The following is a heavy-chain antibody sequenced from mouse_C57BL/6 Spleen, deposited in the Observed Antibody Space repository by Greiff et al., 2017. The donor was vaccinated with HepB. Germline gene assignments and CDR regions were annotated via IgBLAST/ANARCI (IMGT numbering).Heavy chain of an antibody. Sequence: VHVKQSGTVLARPGASVKMSCKTSGYTFTSYWMHWVKQRPGQGLEWIGAIYPGNSDTSYNQKFKGKAKLTAVTSASTAYMELSSLTNEDSAVYYCSLDYVAMMDYWGQGTSVTVSS. CDR2: IYPGNSDT. CDR1: GYTFTSYW. CDR3: SLDYVAMMDY. J-gene: IGHJ4*01. D-gene: IGHD2-4*01. V-gene: IGHV1-5*01.